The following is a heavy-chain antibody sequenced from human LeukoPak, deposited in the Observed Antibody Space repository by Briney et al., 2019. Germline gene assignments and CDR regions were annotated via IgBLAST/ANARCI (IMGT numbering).Heavy chain of an antibody. V-gene: IGHV3-23*01. CDR1: GFTFSSYA. CDR3: AKSGTLVYYYDSSGCYFDY. D-gene: IGHD3-22*01. Sequence: GGSLRLSCAASGFTFSSYAMSWVRQAPGKGLEWVSVISGSGGSTYYADSVKGRFTISRDNSKNTVYLQMNSLRVEDTAVYYCAKSGTLVYYYDSSGCYFDYWG. J-gene: IGHJ4*01. CDR2: ISGSGGST.